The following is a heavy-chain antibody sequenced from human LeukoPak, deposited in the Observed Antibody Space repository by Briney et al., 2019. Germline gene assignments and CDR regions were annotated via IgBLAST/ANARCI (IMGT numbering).Heavy chain of an antibody. D-gene: IGHD5-18*01. CDR2: IYSGGST. CDR3: AREESGYSYGYNY. J-gene: IGHJ4*02. Sequence: GGSLRLSCAASGFTVSSNYMSWVRQAPGKGLEGVSVIYSGGSTYYADSVKGRFTISRDNSKNTLYLQMNSLRAEDTAVYYCAREESGYSYGYNYWGQGTLVTVSS. V-gene: IGHV3-66*01. CDR1: GFTVSSNY.